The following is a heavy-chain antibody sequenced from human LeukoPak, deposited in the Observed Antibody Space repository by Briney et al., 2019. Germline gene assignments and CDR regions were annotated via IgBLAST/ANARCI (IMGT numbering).Heavy chain of an antibody. Sequence: ASVKVSCKASGYTFTSYDINWVRQATGQGPEWMGWMNPNSGNTGYAQKFQGRVTMTRDTSISTAYMELSSLRSEDMAVYYCARGGVRHYDILTGYYISWGQGTLVTVSS. V-gene: IGHV1-8*01. CDR1: GYTFTSYD. CDR2: MNPNSGNT. CDR3: ARGGVRHYDILTGYYIS. D-gene: IGHD3-9*01. J-gene: IGHJ4*02.